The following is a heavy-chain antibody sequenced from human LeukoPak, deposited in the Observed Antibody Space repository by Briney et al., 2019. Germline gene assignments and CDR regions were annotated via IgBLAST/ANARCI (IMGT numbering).Heavy chain of an antibody. V-gene: IGHV3-30*18. CDR1: GFTFSSYG. J-gene: IGHJ6*02. CDR3: AKDRDRRNYYYYGMDV. Sequence: GRSLRLSCAASGFTFSSYGMHWVRQAPGKGLEWVAVISYDGSNKYYADSVKGRFTISRDNSKNTLYLQMNSLRAEDTAVYYCAKDRDRRNYYYYGMDVWGQGTTVTVSS. CDR2: ISYDGSNK. D-gene: IGHD1-14*01.